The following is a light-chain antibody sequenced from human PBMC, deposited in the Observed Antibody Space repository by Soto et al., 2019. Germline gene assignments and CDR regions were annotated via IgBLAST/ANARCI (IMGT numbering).Light chain of an antibody. CDR3: QQYGSSPTWT. Sequence: EIVLTQSPGTLSLSPGERATQSCRNSQFVSSSSLALYQQIPGQAPRLLIYDSSNRAPGIPVRFSGSGSGTDFTLTICRLEPEDFAVYYCQQYGSSPTWTFGHGTKVDIK. CDR1: QFVSSSS. CDR2: DSS. V-gene: IGKV3-20*01. J-gene: IGKJ1*01.